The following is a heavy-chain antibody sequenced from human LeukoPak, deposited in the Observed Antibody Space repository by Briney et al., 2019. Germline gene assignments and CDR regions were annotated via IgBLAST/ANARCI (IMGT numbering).Heavy chain of an antibody. V-gene: IGHV3-74*01. J-gene: IGHJ4*02. Sequence: PGGSLRLSCAASGFTFSDYWMHWVRQAPGEGLVWVSRINSDASRPSYADSVKGRFTISRDNAKNSLYLQMNSLRAEDTAVYYCARDGNYYDSSGYAQYFDYWGQGTLVTVSS. CDR3: ARDGNYYDSSGYAQYFDY. D-gene: IGHD3-22*01. CDR2: INSDASRP. CDR1: GFTFSDYW.